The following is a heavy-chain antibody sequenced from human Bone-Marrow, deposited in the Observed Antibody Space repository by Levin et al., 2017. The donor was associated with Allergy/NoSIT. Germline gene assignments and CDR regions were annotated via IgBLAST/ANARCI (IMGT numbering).Heavy chain of an antibody. CDR1: GFTFSDAW. CDR2: IKIKAHGGTT. Sequence: PGESLKISCAASGFTFSDAWMNWVRQAPGKGLEWVGRIKIKAHGGTTDYATPVKGRFTISRDDSKNTLFLQMNSLKTEDTAVYYCTTDVTYWGQGTLVTVSS. V-gene: IGHV3-15*01. J-gene: IGHJ4*02. CDR3: TTDVTY.